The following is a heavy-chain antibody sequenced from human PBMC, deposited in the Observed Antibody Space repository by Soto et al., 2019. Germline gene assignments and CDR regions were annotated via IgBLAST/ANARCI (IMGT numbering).Heavy chain of an antibody. V-gene: IGHV1-69*12. CDR3: ARPKYSSGSGPSV. D-gene: IGHD6-19*01. J-gene: IGHJ4*02. CDR1: GGTFSSYA. CDR2: IIPIFGTA. Sequence: QVQLVQSGAEVKKPGSSVKVSCKASGGTFSSYAISWVRQAPGQGLEWMGGIIPIFGTANYAQKFLGRVTFTAAESTSTADMERGSLRSKDTAVYYCARPKYSSGSGPSVWGQGTLVTVSS.